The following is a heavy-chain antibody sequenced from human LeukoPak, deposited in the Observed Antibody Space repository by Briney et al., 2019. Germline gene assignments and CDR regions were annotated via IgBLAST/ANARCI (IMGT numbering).Heavy chain of an antibody. D-gene: IGHD1-26*01. J-gene: IGHJ4*02. Sequence: ASVTVSCKASANTFTGYYMHWVRQAPGQGLEWMGWINPNRGGTNYAQQFHGRVTMTRDTSINTAYMELSRLRSDDTAVYYCTRAPSGTYSFDYWGQGALVTVSS. CDR2: INPNRGGT. CDR3: TRAPSGTYSFDY. CDR1: ANTFTGYY. V-gene: IGHV1-2*02.